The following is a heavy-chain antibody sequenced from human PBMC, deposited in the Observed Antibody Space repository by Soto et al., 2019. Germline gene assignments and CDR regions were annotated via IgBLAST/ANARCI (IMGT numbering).Heavy chain of an antibody. Sequence: EVQLVETGGDLIQPGGSLRLSCAASGFSVTASNMNWVRQAPGKGLEWVSVIFGADETYYADSVRDRFTISRDNSKNTVYLQMDSLRTEDTALYYCARGGFDWGQGTLVTVSS. D-gene: IGHD3-16*01. CDR1: GFSVTASN. CDR3: ARGGFD. J-gene: IGHJ4*02. V-gene: IGHV3-53*02. CDR2: IFGADET.